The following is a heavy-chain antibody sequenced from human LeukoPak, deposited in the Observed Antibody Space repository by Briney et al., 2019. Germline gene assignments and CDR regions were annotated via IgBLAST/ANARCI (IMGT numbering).Heavy chain of an antibody. D-gene: IGHD4-17*01. J-gene: IGHJ6*03. Sequence: PGGSLRLSCAASGFTFNNYAMTWVRRAPGEGLEWVSGISGSGVNTYYANSVKGRFTISRDNSKNTLYLQMSSLRAEDTSLYFCAKDPWVTVTPYYYYMDVWGKGTTVTVSS. CDR1: GFTFNNYA. CDR3: AKDPWVTVTPYYYYMDV. CDR2: ISGSGVNT. V-gene: IGHV3-23*01.